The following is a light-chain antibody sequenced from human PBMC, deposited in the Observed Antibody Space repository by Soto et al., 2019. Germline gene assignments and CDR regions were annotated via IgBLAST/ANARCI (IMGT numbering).Light chain of an antibody. J-gene: IGKJ1*01. Sequence: ANRMTQSPSSLSASVGDRVTITCRASQGIRNDLGWYQQKPGKAPKLLIYAASSLQSGVPSRFSGSGSGTDFTLTISSLQPEDFATYYCLQDYNYPRPFGQGSNVAIK. V-gene: IGKV1-6*01. CDR2: AAS. CDR3: LQDYNYPRP. CDR1: QGIRND.